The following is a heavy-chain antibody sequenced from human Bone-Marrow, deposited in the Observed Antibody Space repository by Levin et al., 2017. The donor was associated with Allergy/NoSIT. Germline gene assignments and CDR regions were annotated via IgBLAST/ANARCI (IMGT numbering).Heavy chain of an antibody. D-gene: IGHD3-16*02. CDR3: ARQRLASSSYYFDY. J-gene: IGHJ4*02. CDR1: GDSIYTYF. CDR2: IYYSGKT. Sequence: GSLRLSCSVSGDSIYTYFWSWIRQPPGKGLEWIGSIYYSGKTNYKPSLTSRVTISVDTSKNQFSLKLNSLTTADTAVYYCARQRLASSSYYFDYWGQGTLVTVSS. V-gene: IGHV4-59*01.